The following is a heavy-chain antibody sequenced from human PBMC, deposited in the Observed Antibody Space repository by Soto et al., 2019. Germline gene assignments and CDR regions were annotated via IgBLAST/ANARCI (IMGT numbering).Heavy chain of an antibody. CDR3: ARPVLEQPAYYYYYGMYV. D-gene: IGHD3-3*01. V-gene: IGHV1-18*01. CDR1: GYTFTSYG. CDR2: ISAYNGNT. J-gene: IGHJ6*02. Sequence: QVQLVQSGAEVKKPGASVKVSCKASGYTFTSYGISWVRQAPGQGLEWMGWISAYNGNTNYAQKLQGRVTMTTDTSTITAYMELRSLSSDDTAVYYCARPVLEQPAYYYYYGMYVWCQGTTVTVSS.